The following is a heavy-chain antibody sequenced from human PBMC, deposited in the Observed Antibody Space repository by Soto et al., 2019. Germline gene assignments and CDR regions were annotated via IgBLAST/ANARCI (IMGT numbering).Heavy chain of an antibody. CDR3: ARLGRDNFDFDY. Sequence: ETLSLTCTISGGSLSVHYWSWIRQSPGKGLEWLAFIYNTGSAYYNPSLKSRLTISIGTSRNDFSLNLRSVTAADTAVYFCARLGRDNFDFDYWGRGTLVTVSS. CDR2: IYNTGSA. V-gene: IGHV4-59*11. J-gene: IGHJ4*02. CDR1: GGSLSVHY. D-gene: IGHD3-9*01.